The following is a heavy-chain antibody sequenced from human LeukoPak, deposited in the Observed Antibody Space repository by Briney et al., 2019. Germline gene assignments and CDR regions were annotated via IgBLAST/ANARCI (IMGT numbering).Heavy chain of an antibody. CDR3: ARTPHSGSYRVDY. V-gene: IGHV3-21*01. Sequence: GGSLRLSCAASGFTFSSYSMNWVRQAPGKGLEWVSSISSSSSYIYYVDSVKGRFTISRDNAKNSLYLQMNSLRAEDTAVYYCARTPHSGSYRVDYWGQGTLVTVSS. J-gene: IGHJ4*02. D-gene: IGHD1-26*01. CDR1: GFTFSSYS. CDR2: ISSSSSYI.